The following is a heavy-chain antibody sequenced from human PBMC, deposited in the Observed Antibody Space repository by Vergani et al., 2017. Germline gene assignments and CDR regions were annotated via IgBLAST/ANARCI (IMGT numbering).Heavy chain of an antibody. CDR3: SDLYGDDGFSPF. D-gene: IGHD2-21*01. V-gene: IGHV3-23*01. CDR2: ISGPGLST. Sequence: EVHLLESGGGLVQSGGSLRLSCAASGLTFSNSAVSWVRQAPGRGLAWVSCISGPGLSTYYADSGKGRFSISRDNSKNTVYLQINSLRAEDTAFYYCSDLYGDDGFSPFWGQGTLVTVSS. CDR1: GLTFSNSA. J-gene: IGHJ4*02.